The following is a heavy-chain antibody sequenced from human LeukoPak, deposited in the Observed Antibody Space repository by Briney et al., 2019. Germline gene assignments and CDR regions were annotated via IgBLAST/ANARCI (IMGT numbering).Heavy chain of an antibody. CDR3: AGHHPRNTVDF. Sequence: SETLSLTCTVSGGSISSYYRSWLRQPPGKGLEWIAYISDIGSINYNPSLKSRVTISLDTSKNQFSLKLSSVTAADTAVYYCAGHHPRNTVDFWGQGTLVTVSS. J-gene: IGHJ4*02. V-gene: IGHV4-59*08. CDR1: GGSISSYY. CDR2: ISDIGSI. D-gene: IGHD2-8*02.